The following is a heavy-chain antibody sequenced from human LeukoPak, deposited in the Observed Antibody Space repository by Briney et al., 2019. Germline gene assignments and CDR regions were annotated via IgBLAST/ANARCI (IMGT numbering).Heavy chain of an antibody. D-gene: IGHD2-2*01. CDR3: AREGYCSSTSCYAGGGMDV. V-gene: IGHV3-21*01. Sequence: GGSLRLSCAASGFTFSNYNMNWVRQAPGKGLEWVSSISSSSSYIYYADSVKGRFTISRDNAKNSLYLQMNSLRAEDTAVYYCAREGYCSSTSCYAGGGMDVWGQGTTVTVSS. CDR1: GFTFSNYN. J-gene: IGHJ6*02. CDR2: ISSSSSYI.